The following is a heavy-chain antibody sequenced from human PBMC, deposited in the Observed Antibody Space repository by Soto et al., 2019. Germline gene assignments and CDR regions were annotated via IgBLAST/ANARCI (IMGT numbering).Heavy chain of an antibody. Sequence: GGSLRLSCAASGFTFSSYAMSWVRQAPGKGLEWVSAISGSGGSTYYADSVKGRFTISRDNSKNTLYLQMNSLRAEDTAVYYCARPPRGELLHFDYWGQGTLVTVSS. CDR2: ISGSGGST. D-gene: IGHD1-26*01. J-gene: IGHJ4*02. CDR3: ARPPRGELLHFDY. V-gene: IGHV3-23*01. CDR1: GFTFSSYA.